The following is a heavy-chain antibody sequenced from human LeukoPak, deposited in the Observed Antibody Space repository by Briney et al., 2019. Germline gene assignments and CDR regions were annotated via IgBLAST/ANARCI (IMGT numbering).Heavy chain of an antibody. CDR2: ISGSGDIT. CDR1: GFTFSDYA. J-gene: IGHJ4*02. V-gene: IGHV3-23*01. CDR3: AKERSAY. Sequence: GGSLRLSCAASGFTFSDYAMNWVRQAPGKGLEWVSSISGSGDITYNADSVKGRFTVSRDNSKNTLYLQMNSLRAEDTAVYYCAKERSAYWGQGTLVTVSS.